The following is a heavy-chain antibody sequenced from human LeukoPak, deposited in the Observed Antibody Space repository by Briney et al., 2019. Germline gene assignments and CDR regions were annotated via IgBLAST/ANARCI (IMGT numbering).Heavy chain of an antibody. J-gene: IGHJ5*02. D-gene: IGHD2-15*01. V-gene: IGHV4-59*01. CDR1: GGSISSYY. Sequence: SETLSLTCTVSGGSISSYYWSWIRQPPGKGLEWIGYIYYSGSTNYNPSLKSRVTISVDTSKNQFSLKLSSVTAADTAVYYCARDSCSGGSCYSWFDPWGQGTLVTVSS. CDR2: IYYSGST. CDR3: ARDSCSGGSCYSWFDP.